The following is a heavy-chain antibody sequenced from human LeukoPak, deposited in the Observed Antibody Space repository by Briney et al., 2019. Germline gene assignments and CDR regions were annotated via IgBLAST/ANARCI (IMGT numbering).Heavy chain of an antibody. D-gene: IGHD3-10*01. J-gene: IGHJ6*02. CDR1: AGCLSGGGYY. CDR2: INHSGST. CDR3: PRCVYGSGPPIVYYYGVDV. V-gene: IGHV4-34*01. Sequence: PSETLSLTCTISAGCLSGGGYYWIWIRQPPGKGLEWIGEINHSGSTNYNPSLKSRVTISVDTSKNQFSLKLSSVTAADTAVYYCPRCVYGSGPPIVYYYGVDVRGQGTTVTVSS.